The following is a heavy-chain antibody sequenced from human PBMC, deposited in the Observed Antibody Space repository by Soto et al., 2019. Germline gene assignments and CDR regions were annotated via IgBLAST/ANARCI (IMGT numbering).Heavy chain of an antibody. Sequence: EVQLVETGGGLIQPGGSLRVSCAASGFTVSTNYMSWVRQAPGKGLEWVSVFYAGGNTYYADSVKGRFTISRDTSKNSPYLPMNSLRSENTAVYYGARLSRSVGGYWGQGNLVTASS. CDR2: FYAGGNT. V-gene: IGHV3-53*02. D-gene: IGHD3-16*01. J-gene: IGHJ1*01. CDR1: GFTVSTNY. CDR3: ARLSRSVGGY.